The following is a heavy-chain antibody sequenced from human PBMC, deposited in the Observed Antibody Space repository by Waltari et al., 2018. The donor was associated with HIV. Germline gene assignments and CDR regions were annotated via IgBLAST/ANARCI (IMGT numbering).Heavy chain of an antibody. CDR1: GYSFPTYW. Sequence: EVQLVQSGAEVKKPGESLKISCKGSGYSFPTYWIGWGRQMPGKGLEWMGITEPAEPNTRNRPSFQGQVTTSADKSISTAYRQWSSLKASDTAIYYCARRGTGYYFDYWGQGTLVTVAS. CDR3: ARRGTGYYFDY. D-gene: IGHD6-19*01. CDR2: TEPAEPNT. J-gene: IGHJ4*02. V-gene: IGHV5-51*01.